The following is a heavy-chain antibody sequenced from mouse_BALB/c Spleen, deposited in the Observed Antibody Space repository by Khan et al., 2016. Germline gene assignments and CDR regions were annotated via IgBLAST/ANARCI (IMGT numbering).Heavy chain of an antibody. J-gene: IGHJ1*01. CDR3: AGYRYYYGSSRYLDV. D-gene: IGHD1-1*01. CDR1: GYTFTNYG. Sequence: QIQLVQSGPELKRPGKTVKISCKASGYTFTNYGINWVKQAPGKGLKWMGWINTYSGESTYADDFKGRFAFSLDTSANTAYLQINNLKNEDTAPYICAGYRYYYGSSRYLDVWGAGNTVTVSS. CDR2: INTYSGES. V-gene: IGHV9-3-1*01.